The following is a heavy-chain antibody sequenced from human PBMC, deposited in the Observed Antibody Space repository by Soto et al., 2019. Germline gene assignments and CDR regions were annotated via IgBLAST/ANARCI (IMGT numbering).Heavy chain of an antibody. CDR1: GFTFSSYA. V-gene: IGHV3-30-3*01. D-gene: IGHD3-22*01. J-gene: IGHJ6*02. CDR2: ISYDGSNK. Sequence: QVQLVESGGGVVQPGRSLRLSCAASGFTFSSYAMHWVRQAPGKGLEWVAVISYDGSNKYYADSVKGRFTISRDKSKNTLYLQMNSLRAEDTAVYYCASLYYYDSSGYYYYGMDVWGQGTTVTVSS. CDR3: ASLYYYDSSGYYYYGMDV.